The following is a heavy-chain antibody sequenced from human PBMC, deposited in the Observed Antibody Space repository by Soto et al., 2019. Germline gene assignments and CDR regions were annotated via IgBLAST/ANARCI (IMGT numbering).Heavy chain of an antibody. CDR3: ARGLAVAGEGWFDP. D-gene: IGHD6-19*01. CDR1: GYSISSGYY. Sequence: ETLSLTCAVSGYSISSGYYWGWIRQPPGKGLEWIGSIYHSGSTYYNPSLKSRVTISVDTSKNQFSLKLSSVTAADTAVYYCARGLAVAGEGWFDPWGQGTLVTVSS. CDR2: IYHSGST. V-gene: IGHV4-38-2*01. J-gene: IGHJ5*02.